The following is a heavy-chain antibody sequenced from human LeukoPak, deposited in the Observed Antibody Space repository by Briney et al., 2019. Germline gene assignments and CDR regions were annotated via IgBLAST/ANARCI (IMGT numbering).Heavy chain of an antibody. V-gene: IGHV3-9*03. Sequence: GRSLRLSCAASGFTFDDYAMHWVRHAPGKGLEWVSGISWNSGSIGYADSVKGRFTISRDNAKNSLYLQMNSLRAEDMALYYCAKDTAAMAYGVFDYWGQGTLVTVSS. J-gene: IGHJ4*02. D-gene: IGHD5-18*01. CDR2: ISWNSGSI. CDR3: AKDTAAMAYGVFDY. CDR1: GFTFDDYA.